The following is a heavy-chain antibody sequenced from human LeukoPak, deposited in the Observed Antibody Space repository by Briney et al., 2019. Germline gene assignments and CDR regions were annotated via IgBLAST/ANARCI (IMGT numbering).Heavy chain of an antibody. J-gene: IGHJ6*03. CDR1: GFTVSSNY. CDR2: IYSGGST. CDR3: ASGSGSYRTPYYYMDV. D-gene: IGHD3-10*01. Sequence: PGGSLRLSCVASGFTVSSNYMSWVRQAPGKGLEWVSVIYSGGSTYYADSVKGRFTISRDNSKNTLYLQMNSLRAEDTAVYYCASGSGSYRTPYYYMDVWGQGTLVTVSS. V-gene: IGHV3-53*01.